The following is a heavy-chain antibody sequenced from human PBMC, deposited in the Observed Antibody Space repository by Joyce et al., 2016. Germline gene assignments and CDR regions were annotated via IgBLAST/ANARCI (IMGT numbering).Heavy chain of an antibody. D-gene: IGHD2/OR15-2a*01. CDR2: IHSEGSEK. V-gene: IGHV3-7*01. J-gene: IGHJ3*01. Sequence: EAQLVESGGGFVLPGESLRLSCKASGFLFRGDWMDWVRQSPGKGLGWVANIHSEGSEKYYRDSVKGRFTISRDNAENTLDLQMNSLRVEDTGVYYCVRNRGWFKYDTWGQGTKVTVSS. CDR3: VRNRGWFKYDT. CDR1: GFLFRGDW.